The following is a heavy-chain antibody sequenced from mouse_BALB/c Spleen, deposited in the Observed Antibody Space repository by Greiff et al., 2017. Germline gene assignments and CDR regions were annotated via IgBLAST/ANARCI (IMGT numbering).Heavy chain of an antibody. CDR3: ARDPAYYGNYLYAMDY. CDR2: IWAGGST. Sequence: QVQLQQSGPGLVAPSQSLSITCTVSGFSLTSYGVHWVRQPPGKGLEWLGVIWAGGSTNYNSALMSRLSISKDNSKSQVFLKMNSLQTDDTAMYYCARDPAYYGNYLYAMDYWGQGTSVTVSS. D-gene: IGHD2-10*01. V-gene: IGHV2-9*02. J-gene: IGHJ4*01. CDR1: GFSLTSYG.